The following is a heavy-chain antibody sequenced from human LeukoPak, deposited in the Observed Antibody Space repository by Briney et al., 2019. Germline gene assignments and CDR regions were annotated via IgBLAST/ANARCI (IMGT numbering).Heavy chain of an antibody. CDR1: GFTFSSYG. CDR2: IRYDGSNK. V-gene: IGHV3-30*02. Sequence: GGSLRLSCAASGFTFSSYGIHWVRQAPGKGLEWVAFIRYDGSNKYYADSVKGRFTISRDNSKNTLYLQMNSLRAEDTAVYYCAKGSKAVLFTRDYYMDVWGKGTTVTISS. J-gene: IGHJ6*03. CDR3: AKGSKAVLFTRDYYMDV. D-gene: IGHD6-19*01.